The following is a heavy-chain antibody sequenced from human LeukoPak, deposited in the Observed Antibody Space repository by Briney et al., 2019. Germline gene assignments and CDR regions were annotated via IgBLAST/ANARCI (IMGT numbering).Heavy chain of an antibody. D-gene: IGHD3-22*01. CDR3: ARAGRTYYYDSSGYPPSTTRADV. CDR1: SGSISSGSYY. V-gene: IGHV4-61*02. Sequence: SETLSLTCTVSSGSISSGSYYWSWIRQPAGKGLEWIGRIYTSGSTNYNPSLKSRVTISVDTSKNQFSLKLSSVTAADTAVYYCARAGRTYYYDSSGYPPSTTRADVWGKGTTVTVSS. J-gene: IGHJ6*04. CDR2: IYTSGST.